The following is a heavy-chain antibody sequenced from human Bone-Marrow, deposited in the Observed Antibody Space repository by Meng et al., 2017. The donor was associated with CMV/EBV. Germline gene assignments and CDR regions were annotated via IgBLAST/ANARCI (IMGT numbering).Heavy chain of an antibody. CDR1: FAFIDYN. J-gene: IGHJ5*02. Sequence: FAFIDYNMNWIRQAPGKGLEWVSFITASGNTIYYGSSVKGQFTISRDNAKNSLYLEMSSLRVDDTAMYYCTRDNRLHYGSGSRWFDPWGQGTLVTVSS. CDR2: ITASGNTI. CDR3: TRDNRLHYGSGSRWFDP. V-gene: IGHV3-11*01. D-gene: IGHD3-10*01.